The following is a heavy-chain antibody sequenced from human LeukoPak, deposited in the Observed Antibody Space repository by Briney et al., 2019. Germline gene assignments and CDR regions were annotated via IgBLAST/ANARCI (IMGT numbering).Heavy chain of an antibody. V-gene: IGHV4-4*02. CDR3: ARHPPRWFGELWERKGRAAFDI. CDR1: GGSISSSNW. Sequence: SETLSLTCAVSGGSISSSNWWSWVRQPPGKGLEWIGEIYHSGSTNYNPSLKSRVTISVDTSKNQFSLKLSSVTAADTAVYYCARHPPRWFGELWERKGRAAFDIWGQGTMVTVSS. CDR2: IYHSGST. D-gene: IGHD3-10*01. J-gene: IGHJ3*02.